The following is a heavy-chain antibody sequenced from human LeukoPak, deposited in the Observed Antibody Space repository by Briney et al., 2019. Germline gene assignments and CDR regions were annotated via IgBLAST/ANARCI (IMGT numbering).Heavy chain of an antibody. CDR2: IWSDGTNQ. J-gene: IGHJ4*02. V-gene: IGHV3-33*01. D-gene: IGHD4-11*01. CDR1: GFTFSHYG. CDR3: ARDAQRGFDYSNSLRY. Sequence: GGSLRLSCAASGFTFSHYGMHWVRQAPGKGLEWVAVIWSDGTNQHYADSVKGRFTISRDDSQKRVYLEMNSLRTDDTAMYYCARDAQRGFDYSNSLRYWGQGTLVTVSS.